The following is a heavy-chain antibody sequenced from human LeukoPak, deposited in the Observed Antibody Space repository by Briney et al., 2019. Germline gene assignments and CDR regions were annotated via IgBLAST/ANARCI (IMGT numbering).Heavy chain of an antibody. CDR1: GGSIISYY. CDR2: IYYSGST. V-gene: IGHV4-59*01. Sequence: PSETLSLTCPVSGGSIISYYWSWIRQPPGKGREWIGYIYYSGSTNYNPSLKSRVTISVDTSKNQFSLKLSSVTAADTAVYYCARYRWGYYDSSGYPHFDYWGQGTLVTVSS. J-gene: IGHJ4*02. D-gene: IGHD3-22*01. CDR3: ARYRWGYYDSSGYPHFDY.